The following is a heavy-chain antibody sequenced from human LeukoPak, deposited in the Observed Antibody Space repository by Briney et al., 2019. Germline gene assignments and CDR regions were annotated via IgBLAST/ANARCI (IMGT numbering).Heavy chain of an antibody. CDR2: IYYSGST. J-gene: IGHJ3*02. V-gene: IGHV4-30-4*08. D-gene: IGHD1-20*01. Sequence: TLSLTCTVSGGSISSGDYYWNWIRQTPGKGLEWIGHIYYSGSTYHNPSLKSRVTISVDTSKNEFSLKLSSVTAADTAVYYCARGGITGTNDAFDIWGQGTRVNVSS. CDR3: ARGGITGTNDAFDI. CDR1: GGSISSGDYY.